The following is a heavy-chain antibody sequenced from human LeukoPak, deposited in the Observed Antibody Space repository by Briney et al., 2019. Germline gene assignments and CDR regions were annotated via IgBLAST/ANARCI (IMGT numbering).Heavy chain of an antibody. CDR3: ARGRRDIVLMVYAGFDY. CDR2: ISSSSSYI. Sequence: PGGSLRLSCAASGFTFSSYSMNWVRQAPGKGLEWVSSISSSSSYIYYADSVKGRFTISRDNAKNSLYLLMNSLRAEDTAVYYCARGRRDIVLMVYAGFDYWGQGTLVTVSS. CDR1: GFTFSSYS. J-gene: IGHJ4*02. D-gene: IGHD2-8*01. V-gene: IGHV3-21*01.